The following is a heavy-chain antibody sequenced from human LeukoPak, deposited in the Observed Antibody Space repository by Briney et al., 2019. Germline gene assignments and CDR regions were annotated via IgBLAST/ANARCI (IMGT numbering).Heavy chain of an antibody. CDR3: AREESEGYDILTGYSMDV. V-gene: IGHV1-69*13. D-gene: IGHD3-9*01. Sequence: SVKVSCTASGGTFSIYAISWVRQAPGQGLEWMGGIIPIFGTANYAQKFQGRVTITADESTSTAYMELSSLRSEDTAVYYCAREESEGYDILTGYSMDVWGQGTTVTVSS. CDR1: GGTFSIYA. CDR2: IIPIFGTA. J-gene: IGHJ6*02.